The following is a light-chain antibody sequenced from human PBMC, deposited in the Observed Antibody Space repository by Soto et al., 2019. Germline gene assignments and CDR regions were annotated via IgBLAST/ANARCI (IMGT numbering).Light chain of an antibody. V-gene: IGKV3-20*01. CDR3: QQYGTPLFT. CDR1: QSVTNNF. Sequence: IVLTQSPGTLSLSPGERATLSCGASQSVTNNFLAWYQQTPGQAPRLLNYGASSRATGVPGRISGSGAGKDFTLTISRLEPGDFALYYCQQYGTPLFTFGPGTKVDIK. J-gene: IGKJ3*01. CDR2: GAS.